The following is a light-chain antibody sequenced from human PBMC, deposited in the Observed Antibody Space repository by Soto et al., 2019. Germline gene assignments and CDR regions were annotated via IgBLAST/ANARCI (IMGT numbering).Light chain of an antibody. CDR1: HSCRSL. CDR3: QQRHIWPIT. Sequence: VFTESAVTRSLSPGGRARLSCRARHSCRSLLAWYQQKPGQAPRLLIYDASNRATGIPPRFSGSGSGTDFTLTISSLEPEDSAVYYCQQRHIWPITFGQGTRLEIK. CDR2: DAS. V-gene: IGKV3-11*01. J-gene: IGKJ5*01.